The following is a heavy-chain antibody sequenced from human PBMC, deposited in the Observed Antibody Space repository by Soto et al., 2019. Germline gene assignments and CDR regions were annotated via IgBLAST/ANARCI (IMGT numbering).Heavy chain of an antibody. CDR2: IYFSGST. CDR1: GGSISSSSYY. D-gene: IGHD3-22*01. Sequence: QLQLQESGPELVKPSETLSLTCTVSGGSISSSSYYWGWIRQPPGKGLEWIGTIYFSGSTYYNASLKSRVAISVDTSKNQFSLKLSSVTAADTAMYYCARRGSYYDSRGYYSPLDYWGQGTPVTVSS. V-gene: IGHV4-39*01. J-gene: IGHJ4*02. CDR3: ARRGSYYDSRGYYSPLDY.